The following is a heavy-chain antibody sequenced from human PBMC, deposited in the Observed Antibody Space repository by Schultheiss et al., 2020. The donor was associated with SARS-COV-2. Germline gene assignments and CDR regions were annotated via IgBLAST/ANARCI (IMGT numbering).Heavy chain of an antibody. D-gene: IGHD6-13*01. Sequence: SQTLSLTCTVSGASLSSGSYWSWIRQTAGKGLEWIGRVYVTGDTSYNPSLQSRVTISVDTSKNELSLELRSVTGADTAVYYCARGRDGSSWYLDHWGQGTLVTVSS. J-gene: IGHJ5*02. CDR1: GASLSSGSY. CDR3: ARGRDGSSWYLDH. V-gene: IGHV4-61*02. CDR2: VYVTGDT.